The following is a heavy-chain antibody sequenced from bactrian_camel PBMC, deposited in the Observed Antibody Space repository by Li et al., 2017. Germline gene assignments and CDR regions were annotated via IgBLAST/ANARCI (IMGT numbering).Heavy chain of an antibody. CDR1: GYTYSRAC. J-gene: IGHJ4*01. CDR2: IYTGDHST. D-gene: IGHD3*01. Sequence: QVQLVESGGGSVQAGGSLRLSCAVSGYTYSRACMGWIRQAPEKGPEGVAAIYTGDHSTWYADSVKGRFTIARDKTKGTLTLHLNNLKPNDTGMYFCAARRLICPMVYTAAYDFWGQGTQVTVS. CDR3: AARRLICPMVYTAAYDF. V-gene: IGHV3S1*01.